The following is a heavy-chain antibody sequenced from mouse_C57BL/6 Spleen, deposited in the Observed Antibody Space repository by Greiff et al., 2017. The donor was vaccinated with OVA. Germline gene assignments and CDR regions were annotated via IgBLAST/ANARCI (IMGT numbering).Heavy chain of an antibody. CDR1: GFTFSDAW. V-gene: IGHV6-6*01. CDR3: TRGEDDYDGYYYAMDY. J-gene: IGHJ4*01. D-gene: IGHD2-4*01. Sequence: DVHLVESGGGLVQPGGSMKLSCAASGFTFSDAWMDWVRQSPEKGLEWVAEIRNKANNHATYYAESVKGRFTISRDDSKSSVYLQMNSLRAEDTGIYYCTRGEDDYDGYYYAMDYWGQGTSVTVSS. CDR2: IRNKANNHAT.